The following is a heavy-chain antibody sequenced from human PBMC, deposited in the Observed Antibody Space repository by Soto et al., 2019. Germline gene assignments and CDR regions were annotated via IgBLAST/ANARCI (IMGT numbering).Heavy chain of an antibody. V-gene: IGHV2-5*02. J-gene: IGHJ4*02. CDR2: VYWDDDK. D-gene: IGHD3-9*01. Sequence: SGPTLVNPTQTPTLTCTFSGFSLNSRGVGVGWVRQPPGKALEWLAIVYWDDDKRYRPSLRRRLSIRKYTPKNQVVLTLTNTDPVDTATYYCVHRGPVDETGMGFDFWGQGSLVTVSS. CDR1: GFSLNSRGVG. CDR3: VHRGPVDETGMGFDF.